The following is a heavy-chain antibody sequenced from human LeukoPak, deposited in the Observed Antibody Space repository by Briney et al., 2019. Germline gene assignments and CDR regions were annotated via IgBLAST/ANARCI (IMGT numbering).Heavy chain of an antibody. D-gene: IGHD3-16*01. CDR1: GFTFSNYW. Sequence: GGSLRLSCAASGFTFSNYWVHWVRQAPGKGLVWVSRINPDGSTINYADSVKGRFTISRDNAKNTLYLQMNSLRAEDTAVYYCARDISDIVWGSYIDYWGQGTLVTVSS. J-gene: IGHJ4*02. CDR3: ARDISDIVWGSYIDY. V-gene: IGHV3-74*01. CDR2: INPDGSTI.